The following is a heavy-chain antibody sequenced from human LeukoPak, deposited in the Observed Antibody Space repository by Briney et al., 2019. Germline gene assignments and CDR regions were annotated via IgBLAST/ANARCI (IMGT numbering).Heavy chain of an antibody. D-gene: IGHD3-22*01. CDR1: GGSISSGSYY. CDR3: ARNPYYYDSSGYGTFDY. CDR2: IYYSGST. V-gene: IGHV4-30-4*08. J-gene: IGHJ4*02. Sequence: SQTLSLTCTVPGGSISSGSYYWSWIRQPPGKGLEWIGYIYYSGSTYYNPSLKSRVTISVDTSKNQFSLKLSSVTAADTAVYYCARNPYYYDSSGYGTFDYWGQGTLVTVSS.